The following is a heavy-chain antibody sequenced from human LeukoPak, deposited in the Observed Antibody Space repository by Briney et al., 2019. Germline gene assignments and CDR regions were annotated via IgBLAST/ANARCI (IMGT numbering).Heavy chain of an antibody. V-gene: IGHV3-48*01. CDR3: ARVSSSWTDFDY. CDR1: GFTFSIYS. CDR2: ISSSSHSTI. Sequence: PGGSLRLSCAASGFTFSIYSMNWVRQAPGKGLEWVSYISSSSHSTIHYVDSVKGRFTISRDNSKNTLYLQMNSLRAEDTAVYYCARVSSSWTDFDYWGQGTLVTVSS. J-gene: IGHJ4*02. D-gene: IGHD6-13*01.